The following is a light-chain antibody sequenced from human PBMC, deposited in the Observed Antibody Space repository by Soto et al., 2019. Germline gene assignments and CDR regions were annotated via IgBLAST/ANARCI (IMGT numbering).Light chain of an antibody. J-gene: IGKJ3*01. Sequence: EIVMTQSPAILSVSSGERATLSCRASQSVSSDVAWYQQKPGQAPRILIFGASTRAAGIPARFSCSGSGTDITLTISNLQTEDFAVYYCEHHHDWLSVGPGTKVVIK. CDR2: GAS. V-gene: IGKV3-15*01. CDR3: EHHHDWLS. CDR1: QSVSSD.